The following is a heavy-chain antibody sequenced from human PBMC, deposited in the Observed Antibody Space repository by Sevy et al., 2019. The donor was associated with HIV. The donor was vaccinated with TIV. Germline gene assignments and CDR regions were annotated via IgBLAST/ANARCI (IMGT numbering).Heavy chain of an antibody. V-gene: IGHV3-33*08. J-gene: IGHJ4*02. CDR1: GFTLTNEF. CDR2: IWFDGSNT. Sequence: GGSLRLSCAVSGFTLTNEFFSWVRQAPGKGLEWVAVIWFDGSNTYYADSVKGRFTISRDIAKNTLHLQMNSLRAEDTAVYYCARDLEFYDYGDYGPAFMPDYWGQGTLVTVSS. CDR3: ARDLEFYDYGDYGPAFMPDY. D-gene: IGHD4-17*01.